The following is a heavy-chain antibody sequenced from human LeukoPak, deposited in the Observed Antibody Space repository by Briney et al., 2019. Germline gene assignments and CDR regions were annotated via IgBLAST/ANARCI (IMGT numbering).Heavy chain of an antibody. CDR3: ARDLGSGYDNPHY. CDR2: IYNGGST. J-gene: IGHJ4*02. CDR1: GGSISSSSYY. D-gene: IGHD5-12*01. V-gene: IGHV4-39*07. Sequence: SETLSPTCTVSGGSISSSSYYWGWIRQPPGKGLESIGRIYNGGSTYYNPSLKSRVTISEDTSKNQFSLKLSSVTAADTAMYYCARDLGSGYDNPHYWGQGTLVTVSS.